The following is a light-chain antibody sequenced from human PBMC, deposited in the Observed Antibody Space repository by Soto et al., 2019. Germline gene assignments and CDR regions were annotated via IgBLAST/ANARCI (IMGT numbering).Light chain of an antibody. CDR2: GNN. J-gene: IGLJ2*01. CDR3: HSYDSRLSGAV. Sequence: QLVLTQPPSVSGAPGQRVTISCTGTNSNIGGGYDVHWYQQLPGTAPKLLIYGNNNRPSGVPDRFSGSKSYASASLAITGLQSEDEADYYCHSYDSRLSGAVFGGGTKLTVL. V-gene: IGLV1-40*01. CDR1: NSNIGGGYD.